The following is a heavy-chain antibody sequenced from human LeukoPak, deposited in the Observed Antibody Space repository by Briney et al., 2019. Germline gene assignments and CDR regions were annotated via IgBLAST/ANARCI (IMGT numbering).Heavy chain of an antibody. J-gene: IGHJ3*02. CDR2: IYPGDSDT. D-gene: IGHD3-22*01. Sequence: GESLKISCKGSGYSFTSYWIGWVRQMPGKGLEWMGIIYPGDSDTRYSPSFQGQVTISADKSISTAYLHWSSLKASDTAMYYCAIYYHSSGYHNDAFDIWGQGTMVTVSS. CDR3: AIYYHSSGYHNDAFDI. V-gene: IGHV5-51*01. CDR1: GYSFTSYW.